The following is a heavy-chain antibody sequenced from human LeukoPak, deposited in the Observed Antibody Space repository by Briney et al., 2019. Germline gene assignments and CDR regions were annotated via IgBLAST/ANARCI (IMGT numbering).Heavy chain of an antibody. CDR1: GGSISSSRYY. Sequence: SETLSLTCTVSGGSISSSRYYWGCIRQPPGKGLEWIGSIYYSGSTYYNPSLKSRVTIFVDTAKNQFSLKLSSVTAADTAVYYCARRPGNAFDIWGQGTMVTVSS. J-gene: IGHJ3*02. CDR3: ARRPGNAFDI. V-gene: IGHV4-39*01. CDR2: IYYSGST. D-gene: IGHD1-26*01.